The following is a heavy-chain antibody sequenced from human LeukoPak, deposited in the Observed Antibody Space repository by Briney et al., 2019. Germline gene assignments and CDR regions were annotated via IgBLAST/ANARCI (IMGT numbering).Heavy chain of an antibody. CDR2: IYYSGST. Sequence: PSETLSLTCTVSGGSVSGGSYYWSWIRQPPGKGLEWIGYIYYSGSTNYNPSLKSRVTISVDTSKNQFSLKLSSVTAADTAVYYCASYDFWSGYMSAFDIWGQGTMVTVSS. CDR3: ASYDFWSGYMSAFDI. CDR1: GGSVSGGSYY. J-gene: IGHJ3*02. D-gene: IGHD3-3*01. V-gene: IGHV4-61*01.